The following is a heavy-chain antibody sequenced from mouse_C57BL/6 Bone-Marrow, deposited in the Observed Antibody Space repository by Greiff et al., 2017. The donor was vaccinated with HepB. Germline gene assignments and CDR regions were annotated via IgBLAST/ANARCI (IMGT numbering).Heavy chain of an antibody. CDR2: IDPSDSYT. CDR3: ARLWSPFDY. Sequence: QVQLQQPGAELVMPGASVKLSCKASGYTFTSYWMHWVKQRPGQGLEWIGEIDPSDSYTNYNQKFKGKSTLTVDKSSSTAYMQLRSLTSEDSAVYYCARLWSPFDYWGQGTTLTVSS. J-gene: IGHJ2*01. CDR1: GYTFTSYW. D-gene: IGHD1-1*02. V-gene: IGHV1-69*01.